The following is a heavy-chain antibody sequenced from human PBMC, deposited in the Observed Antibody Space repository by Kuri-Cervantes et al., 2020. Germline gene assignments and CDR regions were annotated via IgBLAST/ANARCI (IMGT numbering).Heavy chain of an antibody. D-gene: IGHD1-26*01. CDR1: TGSFSGYY. V-gene: IGHV4-34*01. CDR2: SNHGGST. Sequence: SETLSLTCAVYTGSFSGYYWSWIRQPPGKWLEWIGESNHGGSTNYSPSLKSRVTISVDTSKNQFSLKLSSVTAADTAVYYCARGALGGSYFDYWGQGTLVTVSS. J-gene: IGHJ4*02. CDR3: ARGALGGSYFDY.